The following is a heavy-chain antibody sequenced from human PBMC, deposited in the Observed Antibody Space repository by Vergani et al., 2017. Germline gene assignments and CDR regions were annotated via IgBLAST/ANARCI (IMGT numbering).Heavy chain of an antibody. V-gene: IGHV3-30-3*01. CDR1: GFTFSSYA. CDR2: ISYDGSNK. Sequence: QVQLVESGGGVVQPGRSLRLSCAASGFTFSSYAMHWVRQAPGKGLEWVAVISYDGSNKYYADSVKGRFTISRDNSKNTLYLQMNSLRAEDTAVYYCARTYYDSSGYYFRPPQGYYWGQGTLVTVSS. D-gene: IGHD3-22*01. CDR3: ARTYYDSSGYYFRPPQGYY. J-gene: IGHJ4*02.